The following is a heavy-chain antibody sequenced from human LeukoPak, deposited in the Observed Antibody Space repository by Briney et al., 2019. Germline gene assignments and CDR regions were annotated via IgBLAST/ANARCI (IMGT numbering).Heavy chain of an antibody. Sequence: ASVKVSCKASGYTFTSYGISWVRQAPGRGLEWMGWISAYNGNTNYAQKLRGRVTMTTDTSTSTAYMELRSLRSDDTAVYYCARGNDYGDYGNWFDPWGQGTLVTVSS. CDR3: ARGNDYGDYGNWFDP. V-gene: IGHV1-18*01. D-gene: IGHD4-17*01. J-gene: IGHJ5*02. CDR1: GYTFTSYG. CDR2: ISAYNGNT.